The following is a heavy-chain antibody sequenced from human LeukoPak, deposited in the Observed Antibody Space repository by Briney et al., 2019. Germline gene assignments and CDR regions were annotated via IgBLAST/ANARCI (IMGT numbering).Heavy chain of an antibody. CDR1: GYTFTNYA. D-gene: IGHD3-3*01. CDR2: INAGNGDT. Sequence: GASVKVSCKASGYTFTNYAVNWLRQAPGQRLEWMGWINAGNGDTKFSQNYQARVTITRGASASTAYMELSSLTSEDTAVYFCARGLWSAHRREYYFDSWGQGALVTVSS. J-gene: IGHJ4*02. V-gene: IGHV1-3*01. CDR3: ARGLWSAHRREYYFDS.